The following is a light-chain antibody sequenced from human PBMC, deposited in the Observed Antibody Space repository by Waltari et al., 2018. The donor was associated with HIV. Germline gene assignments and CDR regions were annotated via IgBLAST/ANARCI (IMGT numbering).Light chain of an antibody. CDR2: RNN. CDR3: TSWDDSLSGWM. Sequence: QSVLTQPPSASGTPGQRVAISCSGSSSTIGNNFVYWYQHLPGTTPKLLIYRNNPRPSGVPDRFSGSKSGTSASLAISGLRSEDEADYYCTSWDDSLSGWMFGGGTTLTVL. V-gene: IGLV1-47*01. CDR1: SSTIGNNF. J-gene: IGLJ3*02.